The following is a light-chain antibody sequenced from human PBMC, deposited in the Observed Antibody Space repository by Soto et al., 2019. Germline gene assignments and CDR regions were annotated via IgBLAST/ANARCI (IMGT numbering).Light chain of an antibody. CDR1: QSVTSNY. Sequence: EIVLTQSPGTLSLSPGERATLSCMASQSVTSNYLAWYQQRPGQAPRLLISAASSRATGIPDRFSGSGSGTDFTLTISRLEPEDFAVYYCQQYGSSPRTFGQGTKVDI. V-gene: IGKV3-20*01. CDR3: QQYGSSPRT. CDR2: AAS. J-gene: IGKJ1*01.